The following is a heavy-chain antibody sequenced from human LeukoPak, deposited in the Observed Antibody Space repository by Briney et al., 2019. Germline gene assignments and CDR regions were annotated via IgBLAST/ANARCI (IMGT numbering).Heavy chain of an antibody. CDR3: ASDPSSSWYVKAENGLDY. V-gene: IGHV3-48*01. Sequence: GGSLRLSCAASGFTFSSYSMDWVRQAPGKGLEWVSSISSSSSTIYYADSVKGRFTISRDNAKNSLYLQMNSLRAEDTAVYYCASDPSSSWYVKAENGLDYWGQGTLVTVSS. J-gene: IGHJ4*02. D-gene: IGHD6-13*01. CDR2: ISSSSSTI. CDR1: GFTFSSYS.